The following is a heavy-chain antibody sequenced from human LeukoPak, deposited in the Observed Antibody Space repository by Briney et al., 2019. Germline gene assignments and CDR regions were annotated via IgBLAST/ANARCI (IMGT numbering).Heavy chain of an antibody. D-gene: IGHD6-13*01. Sequence: ASVKVSCKASGYTFTNYAIHWVRQAPGQRLEWMGWINAVNGSTKYSQTFQGRVTITRDTSASTAYMDLSSLRSEDTAVYYCARLSSWSFDYWGQGTLVTVSS. CDR3: ARLSSWSFDY. J-gene: IGHJ4*02. CDR1: GYTFTNYA. CDR2: INAVNGST. V-gene: IGHV1-3*01.